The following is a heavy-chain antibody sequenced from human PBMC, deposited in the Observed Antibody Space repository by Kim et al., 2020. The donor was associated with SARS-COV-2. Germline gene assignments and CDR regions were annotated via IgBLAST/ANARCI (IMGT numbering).Heavy chain of an antibody. V-gene: IGHV3-23*01. J-gene: IGHJ4*02. CDR2: ISGGGAST. CDR1: GFTINKFA. D-gene: IGHD5-12*01. CDR3: AKLVAAPPVRSFDY. Sequence: GGSLRLSCAASGFTINKFAMSWVRQAPGKGLEWVSLISGGGASTYYTDPVKGRFTISRDDSKSTLYLQMNGLRPDDTAVYYCAKLVAAPPVRSFDYWGQG.